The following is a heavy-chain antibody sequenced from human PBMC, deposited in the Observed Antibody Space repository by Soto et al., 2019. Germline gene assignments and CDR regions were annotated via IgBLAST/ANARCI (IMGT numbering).Heavy chain of an antibody. J-gene: IGHJ4*02. CDR1: GGADSSCY. D-gene: IGHD3-10*01. CDR2: IYYSGST. V-gene: IGHV4-59*08. CDR3: ARHNYGAGSTYFAY. Sequence: SDPLSRTSSFTGGADSSCYWGWMRQPPGKRLVWIGYIYYSGSTNYNPSLKSRVTISVDTSKNQFSLKLNSMTAADTAVYYCARHNYGAGSTYFAYWGQGTLVTVSS.